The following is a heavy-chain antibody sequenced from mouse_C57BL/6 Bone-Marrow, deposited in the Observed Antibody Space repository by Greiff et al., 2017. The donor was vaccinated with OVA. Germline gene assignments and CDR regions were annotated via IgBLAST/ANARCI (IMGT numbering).Heavy chain of an antibody. CDR3: ASPAYYYGNSYGEYYFDY. CDR1: GYAFSSSW. CDR2: IYPGDGDT. V-gene: IGHV1-82*01. J-gene: IGHJ2*01. Sequence: QVQLQQSGPELVKPGASVKISCKASGYAFSSSWMNWVKQRPGKGLEWIGRIYPGDGDTNYNGKFKGKATLTADKSSSTAYMQLSSLTSEDSAVYFCASPAYYYGNSYGEYYFDYWGQGTTLTVSS. D-gene: IGHD1-1*01.